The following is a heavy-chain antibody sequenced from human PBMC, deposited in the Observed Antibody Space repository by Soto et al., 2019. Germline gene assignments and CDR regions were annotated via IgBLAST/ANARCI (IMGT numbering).Heavy chain of an antibody. CDR1: GYPFSRYD. Sequence: ASVKVSCKASGYPFSRYDFNRVRQAPGQGLEWMGWMNPNSGNTGYGQNFQGRVTMTRDTSISTAYMELSRLTSEDTAVYFCATTPPGNSEIEYWGQGTLVTVSS. CDR2: MNPNSGNT. V-gene: IGHV1-8*01. CDR3: ATTPPGNSEIEY. D-gene: IGHD4-4*01. J-gene: IGHJ4*02.